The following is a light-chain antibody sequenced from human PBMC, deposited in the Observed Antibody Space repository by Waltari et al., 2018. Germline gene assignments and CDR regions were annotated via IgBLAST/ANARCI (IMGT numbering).Light chain of an antibody. V-gene: IGLV3-1*01. CDR1: KLEDKY. J-gene: IGLJ1*01. CDR2: QDS. Sequence: SYELIQPPSVSVSPGQTATIPCSATKLEDKYVCWYQQKPGQSPVLVIYQDSKRPPGIRDRFAGSNSGNTATLTISGTQPLDEADYYCQTWDDTTVFGSGTRISVL. CDR3: QTWDDTTV.